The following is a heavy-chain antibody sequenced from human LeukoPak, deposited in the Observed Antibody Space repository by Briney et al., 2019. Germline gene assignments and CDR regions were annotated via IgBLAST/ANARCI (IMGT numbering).Heavy chain of an antibody. V-gene: IGHV4-39*07. D-gene: IGHD1-26*01. J-gene: IGHJ4*02. CDR2: IYYSGST. Sequence: PSETLSLTCTVSGGSISSSYYWGWIRQPPGKGLEWIGSIYYSGSTSYNPSLKSRVTISVDTSKNQFSLKLSSVTAADTAVYYCARRIVGANPCIDYWGQGTLVTVSS. CDR1: GGSISSSYY. CDR3: ARRIVGANPCIDY.